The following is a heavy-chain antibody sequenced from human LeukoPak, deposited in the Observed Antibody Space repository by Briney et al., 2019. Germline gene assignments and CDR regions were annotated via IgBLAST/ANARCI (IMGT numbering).Heavy chain of an antibody. Sequence: GGSLRLSCVASGFTFSSYAMHWVRQAPGKGLEYVSGISSNGGSTYYANSVKDRFNISRDNSKNTLYLQMGSLRAEDTAVYHCARAGRNDASLGMDVWGQETTVTVSS. J-gene: IGHJ6*02. CDR3: ARAGRNDASLGMDV. V-gene: IGHV3-64*01. CDR1: GFTFSSYA. CDR2: ISSNGGST. D-gene: IGHD1-1*01.